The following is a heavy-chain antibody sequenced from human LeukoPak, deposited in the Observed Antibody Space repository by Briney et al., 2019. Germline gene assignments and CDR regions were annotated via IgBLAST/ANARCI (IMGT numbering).Heavy chain of an antibody. J-gene: IGHJ4*02. CDR2: ISGSGGST. CDR1: GFTFSSYA. D-gene: IGHD3-22*01. V-gene: IGHV3-23*01. Sequence: GSLRLSCAASGFTFSSYAMSWVRQAPGKGLEWVSAISGSGGSTYYADSVKGRFTISRDNSKNTLYLQMNSLRAEDTAVYYCAKQVIVVVTQYYFDYWGQGTLVTVSS. CDR3: AKQVIVVVTQYYFDY.